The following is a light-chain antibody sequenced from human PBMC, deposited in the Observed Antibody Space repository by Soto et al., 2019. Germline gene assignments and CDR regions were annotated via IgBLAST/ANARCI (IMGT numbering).Light chain of an antibody. Sequence: DIVLTQSPGTLSLSPGERATLSCRASRSVSSTYLAWYQHKPGQAPRLLIYGTSSRATGIPDRFSGSGSGTDFSLTISRLEPEDFAVYYCHQYGGSPGPFGGGTKVEIK. J-gene: IGKJ4*01. CDR3: HQYGGSPGP. CDR1: RSVSSTY. V-gene: IGKV3-20*01. CDR2: GTS.